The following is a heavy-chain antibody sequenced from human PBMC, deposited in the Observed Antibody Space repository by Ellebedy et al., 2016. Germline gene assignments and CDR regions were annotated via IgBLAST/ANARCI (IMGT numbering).Heavy chain of an antibody. CDR1: GFTVSTNY. Sequence: GGSLRLSCAASGFTVSTNYMKWVRQAPGKGLEWVSAIFSDGNTYYADSVKGRFTISRDNSKNTLYLQMNSLRAEDTAVYYCARGTDMVRGVIYYYYGMDVWGQGTTVTVSS. J-gene: IGHJ6*02. CDR2: IFSDGNT. CDR3: ARGTDMVRGVIYYYYGMDV. V-gene: IGHV3-53*01. D-gene: IGHD3-10*01.